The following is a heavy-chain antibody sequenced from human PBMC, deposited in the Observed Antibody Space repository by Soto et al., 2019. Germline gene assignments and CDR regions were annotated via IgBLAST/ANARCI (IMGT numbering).Heavy chain of an antibody. Sequence: GGSLRLSCAASGFTFSSYAMSWVRQAPGKGLEWVSAISGSGGSTYYADSVKGRFTISRDNSKNTLYLQMNSLRAEDTAVYYCARDYLAARRIPYGMDVWGQGTTVTVSS. V-gene: IGHV3-23*01. D-gene: IGHD6-6*01. CDR3: ARDYLAARRIPYGMDV. CDR2: ISGSGGST. J-gene: IGHJ6*02. CDR1: GFTFSSYA.